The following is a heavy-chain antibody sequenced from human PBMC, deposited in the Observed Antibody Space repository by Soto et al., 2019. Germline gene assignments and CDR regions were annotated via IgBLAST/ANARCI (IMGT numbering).Heavy chain of an antibody. CDR1: VDSISRHY. V-gene: IGHV4-4*07. J-gene: IGHJ4*02. Sequence: LXLTCGVFVDSISRHYWSWIRQPAGKGLEYIGRIYNSGLINYNPSLESRVSMSVDPSKNQISLKLTSATAADTAIYYCARGPLCGEECYFAFWGQGTLVTGSS. CDR2: IYNSGLI. D-gene: IGHD2-21*01. CDR3: ARGPLCGEECYFAF.